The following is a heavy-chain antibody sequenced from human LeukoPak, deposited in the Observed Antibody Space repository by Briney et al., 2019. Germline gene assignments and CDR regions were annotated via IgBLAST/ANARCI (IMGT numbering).Heavy chain of an antibody. CDR1: GESFSGYY. CDR2: INHSGST. V-gene: IGHV4-34*01. Sequence: SETLSLTCAVYGESFSGYYWSWIRQPPGKGLEWIGEINHSGSTNYNPSLKSRVTISVDTSKNQFSLKLSSVTAADTAVYYCARSVEMATIFVPDHNPQPYYFDYWGQGTLVTVSS. D-gene: IGHD5-24*01. CDR3: ARSVEMATIFVPDHNPQPYYFDY. J-gene: IGHJ4*02.